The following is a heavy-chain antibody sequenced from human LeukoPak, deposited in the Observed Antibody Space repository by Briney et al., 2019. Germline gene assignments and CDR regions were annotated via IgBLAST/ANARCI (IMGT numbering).Heavy chain of an antibody. D-gene: IGHD7-27*01. V-gene: IGHV6-1*01. J-gene: IGHJ4*02. CDR1: GDSVSSNRAG. CDR3: ARDPITGDRFDY. Sequence: SQTLSLTCAISGDSVSSNRAGWNWIRQSPSRGLEWLGRTYYRSKWYNDYAPSVKSRVTINPDTSKNQFSLQLNSVTPEDTAVYYCARDPITGDRFDYWGQGTLVTVSS. CDR2: TYYRSKWYN.